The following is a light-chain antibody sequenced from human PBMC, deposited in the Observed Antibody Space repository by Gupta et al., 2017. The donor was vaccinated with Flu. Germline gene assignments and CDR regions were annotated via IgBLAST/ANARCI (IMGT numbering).Light chain of an antibody. CDR1: QSVHSK. J-gene: IGKJ4*01. V-gene: IGKV3-15*01. Sequence: EIVMTQSPATLSVSPGERATLSCRASQSVHSKLVWYQQKPGQAPRLFIYDASTRATGIPARFSGSGSETEFTLTINSLQSEDFAVYYCQQNNNCPLTFGGGTKVEIK. CDR3: QQNNNCPLT. CDR2: DAS.